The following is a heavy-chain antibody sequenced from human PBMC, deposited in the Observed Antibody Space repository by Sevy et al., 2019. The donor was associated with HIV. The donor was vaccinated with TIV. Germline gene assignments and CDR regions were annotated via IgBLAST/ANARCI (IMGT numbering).Heavy chain of an antibody. CDR3: AREYCTTTSCHYCFGMDV. CDR1: GFSVSNSY. J-gene: IGHJ6*02. V-gene: IGHV3-53*01. CDR2: IYSGSST. Sequence: GGSLRLSCAASGFSVSNSYMSWVRQAPGKGLEWVSVIYSGSSTYYADSVKGRFSISRDNSQNTVYLQMNSLRADDTAVYYCAREYCTTTSCHYCFGMDVWGQGTTVTVSS. D-gene: IGHD2-2*01.